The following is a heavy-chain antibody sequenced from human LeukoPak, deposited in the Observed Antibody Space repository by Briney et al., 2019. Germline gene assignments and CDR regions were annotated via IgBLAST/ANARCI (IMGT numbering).Heavy chain of an antibody. J-gene: IGHJ4*02. D-gene: IGHD1/OR15-1a*01. V-gene: IGHV3-23*01. CDR3: AKYNGQLLEQWYYDY. CDR1: GFTFSNYA. Sequence: GGSLRLSCAASGFTFSNYAMSWVRQAPGKGLEWVSRIDKNDATTNYADSVRGRFTISRDNSTNTLHLQMSSLRAEDTAVYYCAKYNGQLLEQWYYDYWGQGTLVTVSS. CDR2: IDKNDATT.